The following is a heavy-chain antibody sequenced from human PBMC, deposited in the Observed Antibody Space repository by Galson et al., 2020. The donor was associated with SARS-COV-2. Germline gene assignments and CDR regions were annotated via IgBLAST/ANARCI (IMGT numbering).Heavy chain of an antibody. Sequence: GESLKISCAASGFTFSASWMHWVRQAPGTGLVYVSRLNPDGSVTAYADSVKGRFTISRDNAKNTLYLQMNSLRVEDTAVYYCATAHSSSANYIDPWGPG. CDR3: ATAHSSSANYIDP. CDR2: LNPDGSVT. D-gene: IGHD6-13*01. CDR1: GFTFSASW. V-gene: IGHV3-74*01. J-gene: IGHJ5*02.